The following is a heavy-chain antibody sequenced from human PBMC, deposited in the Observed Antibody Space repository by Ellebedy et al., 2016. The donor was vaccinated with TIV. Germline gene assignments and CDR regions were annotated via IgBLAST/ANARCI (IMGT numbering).Heavy chain of an antibody. CDR3: AKDWTTGGRFFDY. CDR2: IKYDGSEK. J-gene: IGHJ4*02. V-gene: IGHV3-7*01. Sequence: PGGSLRLSCAASGFSFRNYWMNWVRQAPGKGLEWVATIKYDGSEKYYVDSLKGRFTISRDNAVDSLSLQMSSLRAEDTAVYYCAKDWTTGGRFFDYWGQGTLVTVSS. CDR1: GFSFRNYW. D-gene: IGHD2-15*01.